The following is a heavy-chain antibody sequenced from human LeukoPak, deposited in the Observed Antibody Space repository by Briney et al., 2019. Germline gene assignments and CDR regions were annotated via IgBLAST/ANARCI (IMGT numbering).Heavy chain of an antibody. J-gene: IGHJ4*02. CDR3: ARGGITGTSHYFDY. V-gene: IGHV4-34*01. D-gene: IGHD1-7*01. Sequence: SETLSLTCAVYGGSFSGYYWSWVRQPPGKGLEWIGEINHSGSTNYNPPLKSRVTISVDTSKNQFSLKLSSVTAADTAVYYCARGGITGTSHYFDYWSQGTLVTVSS. CDR1: GGSFSGYY. CDR2: INHSGST.